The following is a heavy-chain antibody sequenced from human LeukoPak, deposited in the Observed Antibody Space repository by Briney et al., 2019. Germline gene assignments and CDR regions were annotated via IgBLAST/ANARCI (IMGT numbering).Heavy chain of an antibody. CDR2: ISYDGSNK. V-gene: IGHV3-30*18. D-gene: IGHD3-9*01. CDR3: AKDTSAYYDILTGYYLGGIDY. Sequence: GGSLRLSCAASGFTFSSYGMHWVRQAPGKGLEWVAVISYDGSNKYYADSVKGRFTISRDNSKNTPYLQMNSLRAEDTAVYYCAKDTSAYYDILTGYYLGGIDYWGQGTLVTVSS. CDR1: GFTFSSYG. J-gene: IGHJ4*02.